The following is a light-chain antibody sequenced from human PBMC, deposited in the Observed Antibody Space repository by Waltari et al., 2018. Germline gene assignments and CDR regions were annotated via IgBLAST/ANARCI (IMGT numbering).Light chain of an antibody. CDR1: SSDVGGYNY. J-gene: IGLJ1*01. V-gene: IGLV2-23*02. Sequence: QSALTQPASVSGSPGQSITISCTGTSSDVGGYNYVSWYQQHPGKAPKLMIYDVTKRPSGVSNRFSGSKSGNMASLTISGLQAEYEAEYYCCSYVGTSTFVFGSGTGVTVL. CDR2: DVT. CDR3: CSYVGTSTFV.